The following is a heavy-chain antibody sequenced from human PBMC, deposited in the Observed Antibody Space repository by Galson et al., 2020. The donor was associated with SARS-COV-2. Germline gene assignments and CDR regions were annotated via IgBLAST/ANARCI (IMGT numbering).Heavy chain of an antibody. CDR1: GFTFSSNY. CDR3: ALLITFGGVIVNPSSLYGMDV. CDR2: IYSGGST. J-gene: IGHJ6*02. V-gene: IGHV3-66*02. Sequence: GESLKISCAASGFTFSSNYMSWVRQAPGKGLEWVSVIYSGGSTYYADSVKGRFTISRDNSKNTLYLQMNSLRAEDTAVYYCALLITFGGVIVNPSSLYGMDVWGQGTTVTVSS. D-gene: IGHD3-16*02.